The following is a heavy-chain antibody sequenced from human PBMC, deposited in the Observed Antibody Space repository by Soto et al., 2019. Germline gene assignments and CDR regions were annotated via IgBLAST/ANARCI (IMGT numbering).Heavy chain of an antibody. CDR2: INPSGGST. D-gene: IGHD6-19*01. CDR3: ARGSPISRIAVAGQEFDY. V-gene: IGHV1-46*01. CDR1: GYTFTIYY. Sequence: ASVKVSCKASGYTFTIYYMQWVRQAPGQGLEWMGIINPSGGSTSYAQKFQGRVTMTRDTSTSTVYMELSSLRSDDTAVYYCARGSPISRIAVAGQEFDYWGQGTLVTVSS. J-gene: IGHJ4*02.